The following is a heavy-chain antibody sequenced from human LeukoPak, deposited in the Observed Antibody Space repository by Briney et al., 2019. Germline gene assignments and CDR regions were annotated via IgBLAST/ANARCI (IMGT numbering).Heavy chain of an antibody. CDR3: SKSGAGTSGWFHP. CDR1: GFTFSTYA. V-gene: IGHV3-23*01. D-gene: IGHD1-1*01. CDR2: ISGSGAGT. J-gene: IGHJ5*02. Sequence: GGSLRLSCAASGFTFSTYAMSWFRQAPGKGLEWVSGISGSGAGTFYADSVKGRFTISRDNSKNTLYLQMTSLGAEDTAVYYCSKSGAGTSGWFHPWGRRALVSVFS.